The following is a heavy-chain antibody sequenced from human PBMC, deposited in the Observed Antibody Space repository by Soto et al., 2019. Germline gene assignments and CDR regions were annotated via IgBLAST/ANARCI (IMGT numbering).Heavy chain of an antibody. Sequence: SQTLSLTCAISGDSVSSNSAGWNWVRQTPSRGLEWLGRTYYKSKWYYNSAVSVKSRITINPDTSKNQFSLQLNSVTPEDTAVYYCSRGLWEDVGGHDFMDVWGKGSTDIGSS. CDR1: GDSVSSNSAG. CDR3: SRGLWEDVGGHDFMDV. J-gene: IGHJ6*03. V-gene: IGHV6-1*01. CDR2: TYYKSKWYY. D-gene: IGHD5-12*01.